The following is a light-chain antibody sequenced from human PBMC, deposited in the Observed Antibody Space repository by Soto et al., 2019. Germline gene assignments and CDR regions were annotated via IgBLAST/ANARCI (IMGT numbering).Light chain of an antibody. CDR2: DVT. Sequence: QCLLTQPASGYGSPGQSIAISCTRTSSDVGGYNYISWYQQHPGKAPKLMIFDVTNRPSGISDRFSGSKSGNTASLTISGLRAEDEADYYCSSYTTSSTYVFGTGTKVTVL. CDR1: SSDVGGYNY. V-gene: IGLV2-14*03. J-gene: IGLJ1*01. CDR3: SSYTTSSTYV.